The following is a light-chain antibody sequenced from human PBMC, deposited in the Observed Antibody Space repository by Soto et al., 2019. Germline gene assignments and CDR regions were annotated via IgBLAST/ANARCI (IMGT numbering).Light chain of an antibody. CDR2: AAS. Sequence: IQLPQSPSFLSASVGDRVTITCLASRGSSSYLSWYQQKPGKAPKLLIYAASTLHTGVPSRFSGSGSGTEFTLTISSLQPEDFATYYCQQLNSYLITFGQGTRLEIK. CDR3: QQLNSYLIT. V-gene: IGKV1-9*01. CDR1: RGSSSY. J-gene: IGKJ5*01.